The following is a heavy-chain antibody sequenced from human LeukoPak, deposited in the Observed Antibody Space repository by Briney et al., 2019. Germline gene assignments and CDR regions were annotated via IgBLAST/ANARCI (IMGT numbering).Heavy chain of an antibody. V-gene: IGHV3-23*01. CDR2: ISGSGGST. D-gene: IGHD6-19*01. Sequence: PGGSLRLSCAASGFTFSSYAMSWVRKAPGKGLEWVSAISGSGGSTYYADSVKGRFTISRDNSKNTLYLQMNSLRAEDTAVYYCAKGLVAGSQYFDYWGQGTLVTVSS. CDR1: GFTFSSYA. J-gene: IGHJ4*02. CDR3: AKGLVAGSQYFDY.